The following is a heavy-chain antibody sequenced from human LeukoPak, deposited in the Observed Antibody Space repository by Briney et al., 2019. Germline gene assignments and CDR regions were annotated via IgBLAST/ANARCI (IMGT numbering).Heavy chain of an antibody. D-gene: IGHD1-26*01. CDR2: INPNSGGT. Sequence: ASVKVSCKASGYTFTGYYMHWVRQAPGQGLEWMGWINPNSGGTNYAQKFQGRVTMTRDTSISTAYMELSRLRSDDTAVYYCARGPYSGSYYGHVDYWGQGTLVTVSS. J-gene: IGHJ4*02. V-gene: IGHV1-2*02. CDR1: GYTFTGYY. CDR3: ARGPYSGSYYGHVDY.